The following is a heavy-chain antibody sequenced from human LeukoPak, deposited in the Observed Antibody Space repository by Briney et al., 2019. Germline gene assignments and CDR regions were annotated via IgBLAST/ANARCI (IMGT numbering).Heavy chain of an antibody. CDR1: GFSISRSYY. V-gene: IGHV4-38-2*01. D-gene: IGHD3-10*01. CDR3: ARAGWIITSGIDY. J-gene: IGHJ4*02. CDR2: IYHIGST. Sequence: SETLSLTCGVSGFSISRSYYWAWIRQPPGKGLEWIGTIYHIGSTYYSPSLGSRVTMSVDTSKNEFSLNLKSVTAADTAVYYCARAGWIITSGIDYWGQGALVAVSS.